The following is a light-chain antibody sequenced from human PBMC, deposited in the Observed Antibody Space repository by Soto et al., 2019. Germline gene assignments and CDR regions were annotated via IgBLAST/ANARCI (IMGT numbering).Light chain of an antibody. J-gene: IGLJ2*01. V-gene: IGLV2-14*01. CDR1: SSDVGGYNY. CDR3: SSSTSSSTLV. Sequence: QSALTQPASVSGSPGQSITISFTGTSSDVGGYNYVSWYQQHPGKAPKLMIYDVSNRPSGVSNRFSGSKSGNTASLTISGLQSEDEADYYCSSSTSSSTLVVGGGTKVTVL. CDR2: DVS.